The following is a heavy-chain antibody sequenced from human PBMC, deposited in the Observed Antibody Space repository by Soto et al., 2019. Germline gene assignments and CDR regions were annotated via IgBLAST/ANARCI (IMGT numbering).Heavy chain of an antibody. D-gene: IGHD2-15*01. CDR1: GYTFTNYG. CDR2: ISANNGDT. V-gene: IGHV1-18*01. CDR3: ARVVVAVATPGNWFDP. J-gene: IGHJ5*02. Sequence: ASVKVSCKASGYTFTNYGISWVRQAPGQGLEWMGWISANNGDTNYAQKFHDRVTMTTDTSTSTAYMELRSLRSDDTAVYYCARVVVAVATPGNWFDPWGQGTLVTVSS.